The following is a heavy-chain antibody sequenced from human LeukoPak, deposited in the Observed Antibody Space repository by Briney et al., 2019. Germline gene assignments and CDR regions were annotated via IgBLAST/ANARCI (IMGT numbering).Heavy chain of an antibody. D-gene: IGHD5-24*01. CDR1: GFTFSSYS. CDR2: ITSSGAYI. CDR3: ARFTFGATTNNYYFHHWDV. Sequence: GGSLRLSCAASGFTFSSYSISWVRQAPGKGLEWVSSITSSGAYIDYADSVKDRFTISRDNAKNSLYLQMNSLRAEDKAVSCCARFTFGATTNNYYFHHWDVGGKGTSVTLSS. J-gene: IGHJ6*03. V-gene: IGHV3-21*01.